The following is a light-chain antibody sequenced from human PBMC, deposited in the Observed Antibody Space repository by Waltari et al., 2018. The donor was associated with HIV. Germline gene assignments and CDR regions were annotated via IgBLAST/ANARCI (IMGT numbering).Light chain of an antibody. V-gene: IGLV2-14*01. Sequence: QSALTQSASVSGSPGQSITISCTGTSSDVGGYNYVSWYQQHPGKAPKILIYNVSNRPSGVSNRFSGSKSSNTASLTISGLQAEDEAEYYCSSYTSSNTVIFGGGTRVTVL. CDR3: SSYTSSNTVI. J-gene: IGLJ2*01. CDR2: NVS. CDR1: SSDVGGYNY.